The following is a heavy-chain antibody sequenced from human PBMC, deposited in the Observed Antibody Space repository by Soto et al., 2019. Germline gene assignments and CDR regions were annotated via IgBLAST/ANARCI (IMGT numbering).Heavy chain of an antibody. J-gene: IGHJ6*02. Sequence: GGSLRLSCAASGFTFSSYSMNWVRQAPGKGLEWVSYISSSSSTIYYADSVKGRFTISRDNAKNSLYLQMNSLRDEDTAVYYCARVSGLRFLEWLNVWGQGTTVTVSS. D-gene: IGHD3-3*01. V-gene: IGHV3-48*02. CDR2: ISSSSSTI. CDR3: ARVSGLRFLEWLNV. CDR1: GFTFSSYS.